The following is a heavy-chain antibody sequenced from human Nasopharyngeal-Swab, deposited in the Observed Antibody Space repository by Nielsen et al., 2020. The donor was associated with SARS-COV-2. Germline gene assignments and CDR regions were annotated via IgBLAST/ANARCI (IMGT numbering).Heavy chain of an antibody. Sequence: GESLKISCAASGFTFSSYGMHWVRQAPGKGLEWVALIWYDGSNKYYADSVKGRFTISRDNSKNTLYLQMNSLRAEDTAVYYYARGELLWFGADYWGQGTLVPVSS. V-gene: IGHV3-33*01. CDR3: ARGELLWFGADY. D-gene: IGHD3-10*01. J-gene: IGHJ4*02. CDR1: GFTFSSYG. CDR2: IWYDGSNK.